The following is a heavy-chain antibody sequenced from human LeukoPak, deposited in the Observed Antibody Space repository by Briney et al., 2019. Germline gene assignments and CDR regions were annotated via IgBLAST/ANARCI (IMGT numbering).Heavy chain of an antibody. V-gene: IGHV3-53*01. J-gene: IGHJ4*02. CDR1: GFTVSNNY. CDR2: IYGGGTT. CDR3: ARAPNYGDYGGQ. D-gene: IGHD4-17*01. Sequence: GGSLRLSCAASGFTVSNNYMSWIRQAPGKGLEWVSLIYGGGTTYYADSVKGRFTISSDSSKNTPYLQMNSLRAEDTAVYYCARAPNYGDYGGQWGRGTLVTVSS.